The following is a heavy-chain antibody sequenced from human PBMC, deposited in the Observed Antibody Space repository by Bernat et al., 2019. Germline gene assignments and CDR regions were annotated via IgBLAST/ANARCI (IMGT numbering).Heavy chain of an antibody. CDR2: IGTCGTT. D-gene: IGHD2-2*01. Sequence: EVQLVESGGGLVQPGGSLRLSCAVAGFTFSSHDMHWVRQATGKGLEWVSAIGTCGTTYYSVSVKGRFSISRENVKNSLYLQMNSLRAGDTAVYYCARGRAPSCSRASCQKGNWFDPWGQGTLVTVSS. V-gene: IGHV3-13*01. CDR3: ARGRAPSCSRASCQKGNWFDP. J-gene: IGHJ5*02. CDR1: GFTFSSHD.